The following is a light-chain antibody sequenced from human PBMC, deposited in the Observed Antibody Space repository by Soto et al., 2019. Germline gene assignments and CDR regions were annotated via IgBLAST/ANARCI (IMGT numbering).Light chain of an antibody. CDR2: YDD. CDR1: SSNIGSNA. Sequence: HSVLTHPPSVSGAPRHRVTISFSGSSSNIGSNAVNWYQQFPGKAPKLLIYYDDLLASGVSARFSGSKSGTSASLAISGLQSEDEADYYCAAWDDSTKSHVFGTGTKVTVL. J-gene: IGLJ1*01. CDR3: AAWDDSTKSHV. V-gene: IGLV1-36*01.